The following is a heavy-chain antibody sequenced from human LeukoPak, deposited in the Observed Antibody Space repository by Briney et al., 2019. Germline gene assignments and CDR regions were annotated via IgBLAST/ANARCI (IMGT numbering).Heavy chain of an antibody. J-gene: IGHJ5*02. D-gene: IGHD6-13*01. Sequence: GGSLRLSCAASGFTFDDYAMLWVRQAPGKGLEWVSGISWNSGSIGYADSVKGRFTISRGNAKNSLYLQMNSLRAEDTALYYCAKAVGIAAAGNWFDPWGQGTLVTVSS. CDR1: GFTFDDYA. V-gene: IGHV3-9*01. CDR3: AKAVGIAAAGNWFDP. CDR2: ISWNSGSI.